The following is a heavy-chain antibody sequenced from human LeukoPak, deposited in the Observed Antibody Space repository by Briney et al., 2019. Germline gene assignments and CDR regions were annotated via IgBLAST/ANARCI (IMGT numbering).Heavy chain of an antibody. CDR2: INHSGST. D-gene: IGHD4-17*01. CDR1: GGSISSGGYS. J-gene: IGHJ4*02. Sequence: SQTLSLTCAVSGGSISSGGYSWSWIRQPPGKGLEWIGEINHSGSTNYNPSLKSRVTISVDTSKNQFSLKLSSVTAADTAVYYCARATRTVTTVFDYWGQGTLVTVSS. V-gene: IGHV4-30-2*01. CDR3: ARATRTVTTVFDY.